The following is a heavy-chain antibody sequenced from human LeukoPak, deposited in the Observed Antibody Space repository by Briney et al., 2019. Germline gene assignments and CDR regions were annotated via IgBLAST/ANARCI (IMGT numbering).Heavy chain of an antibody. CDR2: INHSGST. J-gene: IGHJ6*02. V-gene: IGHV4-34*01. CDR1: GGSFGGYY. Sequence: SETLSLTCAVYGGSFGGYYWSWIRQPPGKGLEWIGEINHSGSTNYNPSLKSRVTIPVDTSKNQFSLKLSSVTAADTAVYYCARVSHLLYYYYYYGMDVWGQGTTVTVSS. CDR3: ARVSHLLYYYYYYGMDV. D-gene: IGHD2/OR15-2a*01.